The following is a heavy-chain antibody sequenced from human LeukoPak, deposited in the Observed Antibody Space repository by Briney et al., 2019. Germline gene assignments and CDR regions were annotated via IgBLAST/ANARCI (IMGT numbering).Heavy chain of an antibody. D-gene: IGHD6-13*01. V-gene: IGHV3-21*01. CDR2: ISSSSSYI. Sequence: GGSLRLSCAASGFTFSSYSMNWVRQAPGKGLEWVSSISSSSSYIYYADSVKGRFTISRDNAKNSLYLQMDSLRAEDTALYYCAKEYTSRWSYWHFDLWGRGTLVTVSS. J-gene: IGHJ2*01. CDR1: GFTFSSYS. CDR3: AKEYTSRWSYWHFDL.